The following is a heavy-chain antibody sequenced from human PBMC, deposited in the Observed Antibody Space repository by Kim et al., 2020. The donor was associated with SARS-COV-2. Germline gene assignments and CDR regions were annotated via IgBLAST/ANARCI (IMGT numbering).Heavy chain of an antibody. D-gene: IGHD3-22*01. V-gene: IGHV3-21*01. J-gene: IGHJ4*02. CDR1: GFTFSDYG. CDR2: ISGRATTI. CDR3: ARLMADSMLDY. Sequence: GGSLRLSCGASGFTFSDYGMNWVRQAPGKGLEWVSSISGRATTIYYADSVKGRFTISRDNAKRSVYLQRNSLPVADTAVYYCARLMADSMLDYWGQGTLV.